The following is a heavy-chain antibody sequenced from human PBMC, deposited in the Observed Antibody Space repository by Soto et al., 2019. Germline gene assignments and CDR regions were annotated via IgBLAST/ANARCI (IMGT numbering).Heavy chain of an antibody. CDR3: ASHCSSTSCSTY. CDR1: GGTFSSYT. Sequence: GASVKVSCKASGGTFSSYTISWVRQAPGQGLEWMGRIIPILGIANYAQKFQGRVTITADKSTSTAYMELSSLRSEDTAVYYCASHCSSTSCSTYWGQGTLVTVSS. D-gene: IGHD2-2*01. J-gene: IGHJ4*02. CDR2: IIPILGIA. V-gene: IGHV1-69*02.